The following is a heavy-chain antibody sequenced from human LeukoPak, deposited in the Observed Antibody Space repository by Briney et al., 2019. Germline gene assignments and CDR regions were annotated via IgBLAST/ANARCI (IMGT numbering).Heavy chain of an antibody. J-gene: IGHJ5*02. Sequence: SETLSLTCTVSGGSLISGGPYWGWIRQHPGQGLEWIGYIYYSGSTYYNPSLRSRLSISVDTSKSQFSLHLHSVTAADTAVYYCARSVPTQGPRRSNWFDHWGQGTLVTVSS. CDR2: IYYSGST. V-gene: IGHV4-31*03. CDR1: GGSLISGGPY. CDR3: ARSVPTQGPRRSNWFDH.